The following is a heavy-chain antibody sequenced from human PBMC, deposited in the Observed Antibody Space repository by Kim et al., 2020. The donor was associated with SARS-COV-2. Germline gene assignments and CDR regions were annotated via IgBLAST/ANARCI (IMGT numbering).Heavy chain of an antibody. D-gene: IGHD6-6*01. CDR2: IYWYGDT. Sequence: SGPTLVNPTQTLTLTCTFSGFSLSTNGVGVGWIRQPPGRALEWLALIYWYGDTRYSPSLKSRLTITKDTSQNQVVLTMTNMDPVDTATYYCARRRVAARPYYFDYWGQGTLVTVSS. CDR1: GFSLSTNGVG. V-gene: IGHV2-5*01. CDR3: ARRRVAARPYYFDY. J-gene: IGHJ4*02.